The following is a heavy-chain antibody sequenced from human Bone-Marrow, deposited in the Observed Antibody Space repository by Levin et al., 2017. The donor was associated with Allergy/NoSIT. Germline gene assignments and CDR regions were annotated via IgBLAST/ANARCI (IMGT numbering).Heavy chain of an antibody. V-gene: IGHV3-49*04. J-gene: IGHJ4*02. CDR1: GFSFGEHG. CDR3: ARNREYSGSPDY. D-gene: IGHD1-26*01. CDR2: IRKKGYGGTA. Sequence: GESLKISCATSGFSFGEHGMTWVRQAPGKGLEWVGLIRKKGYGGTAESAASVKGRFYISRDDSKSIAYLQMNSLKIEDTAVYYCARNREYSGSPDYWGQGTLVTVSS.